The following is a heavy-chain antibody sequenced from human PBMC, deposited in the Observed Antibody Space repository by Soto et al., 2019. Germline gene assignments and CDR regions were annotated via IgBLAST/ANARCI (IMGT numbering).Heavy chain of an antibody. CDR1: GGSITGYY. CDR3: ARPGLTGPPVQYHHYGLDV. J-gene: IGHJ6*02. CDR2: VYHSGAT. D-gene: IGHD3-9*01. Sequence: KTSETLSLTCTVSGGSITGYYWSWIRQPPGKGLEFIGYVYHSGATEYTPSLKRRVTISVDKSENQFSLQMRSVSAADTAMYFCARPGLTGPPVQYHHYGLDVWGQGATVTVSS. V-gene: IGHV4-59*03.